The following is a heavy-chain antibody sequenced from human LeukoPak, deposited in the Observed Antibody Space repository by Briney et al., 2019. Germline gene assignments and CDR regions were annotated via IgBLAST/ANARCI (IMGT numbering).Heavy chain of an antibody. D-gene: IGHD2-15*01. J-gene: IGHJ4*02. CDR2: FDPEDGET. CDR1: GYTLTELS. Sequence: ASVTVSCKVSGYTLTELSMHWVRQAPGKGLEWMGGFDPEDGETIYAQKFQGRVTMTEDTSTDTAYMELSSLRSEDTAVYYCATDSGYCSGGSCYSEAFDYWGQGTLVTVSS. V-gene: IGHV1-24*01. CDR3: ATDSGYCSGGSCYSEAFDY.